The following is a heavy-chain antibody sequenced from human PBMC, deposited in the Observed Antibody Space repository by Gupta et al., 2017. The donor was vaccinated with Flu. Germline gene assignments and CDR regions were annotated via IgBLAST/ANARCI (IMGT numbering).Heavy chain of an antibody. J-gene: IGHJ4*02. CDR3: ARSIAAAGKFDY. V-gene: IGHV3-21*01. CDR2: ISSSSSYI. D-gene: IGHD6-13*01. Sequence: EVQLVESGGGLVKPGGSLGLSCAASGFTFSSYSMNWVRQAPGKGLEWVSSISSSSSYIYYADSVKGRFTISRDNAKNSLYLQMNSLRAEDTAVYYCARSIAAAGKFDYWGQGTLVTVSS. CDR1: GFTFSSYS.